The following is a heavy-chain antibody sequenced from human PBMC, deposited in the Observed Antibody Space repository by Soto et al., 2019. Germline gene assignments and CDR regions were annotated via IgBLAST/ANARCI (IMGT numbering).Heavy chain of an antibody. D-gene: IGHD4-17*01. CDR3: AAIWAVTTYDPDFGMDV. CDR2: IVVGSGNT. J-gene: IGHJ6*02. Sequence: GASVKVSCKASGFTFTSSAVQWVRQARGQRLEWIGWIVVGSGNTNYAQKFQERVTITRDMSTSTAYMELSSLRSEDTAVYYCAAIWAVTTYDPDFGMDVWGQGTTVTVS. CDR1: GFTFTSSA. V-gene: IGHV1-58*01.